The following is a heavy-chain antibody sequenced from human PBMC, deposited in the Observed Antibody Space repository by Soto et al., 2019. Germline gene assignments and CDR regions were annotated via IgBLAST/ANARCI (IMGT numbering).Heavy chain of an antibody. CDR1: GGSISSGDYY. J-gene: IGHJ4*02. CDR3: ERESPSYYDSS. Sequence: PSETLSLTCTVSGGSISSGDYYWSWIRQPPGKGLEWIGYIYYSGSTYYTPSLKSRVTISVDTSKNQFSLKLSSVTAADTAVYYGERESPSYYDSSWGQGTPVTVYS. D-gene: IGHD3-22*01. CDR2: IYYSGST. V-gene: IGHV4-30-4*01.